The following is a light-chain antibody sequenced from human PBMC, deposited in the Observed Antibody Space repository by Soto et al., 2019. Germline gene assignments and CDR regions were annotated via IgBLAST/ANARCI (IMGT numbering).Light chain of an antibody. Sequence: DIQMTQSPSTLSASVGDRVTITCRASQNISNWLAWYQQKPGKATKLLIYKTSNLDSGVPSRFSGSGSGTEFSLTISSLQPDDFATYYCQQYKSFSLTFGGGTRVEVK. V-gene: IGKV1-5*03. CDR3: QQYKSFSLT. J-gene: IGKJ4*01. CDR1: QNISNW. CDR2: KTS.